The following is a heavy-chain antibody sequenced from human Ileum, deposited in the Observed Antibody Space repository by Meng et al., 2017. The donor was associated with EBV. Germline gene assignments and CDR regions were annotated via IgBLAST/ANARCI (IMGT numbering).Heavy chain of an antibody. CDR1: GDSISSDIW. CDR3: GRDQGRELINH. Sequence: QVQLQESGPGLVKPSGTLSLTCTVSGDSISSDIWWSWVRQPPGKGLEWIGEVYHRGDTNYNPSLKSRVDTSVDKSKNQFYLSLFSVTATDTAVYYCGRDQGRELINHWGQGTLVTVSS. V-gene: IGHV4-4*02. CDR2: VYHRGDT. D-gene: IGHD1-7*01. J-gene: IGHJ4*02.